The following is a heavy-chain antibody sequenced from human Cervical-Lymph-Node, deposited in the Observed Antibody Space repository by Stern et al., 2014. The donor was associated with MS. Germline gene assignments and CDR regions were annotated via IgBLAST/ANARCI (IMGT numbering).Heavy chain of an antibody. CDR2: ISGSGGST. Sequence: EMQLVESGGGLVQPGGSLRLSCAASGFTFSNYAMTWVRQAPGQGLEWVSGISGSGGSTYYADSVKGRFTISRDNSKHTLYLQMSSLRAEDTAVYYCAKGGGMVVVIAIDYWGQGTLVTVSS. J-gene: IGHJ4*02. CDR1: GFTFSNYA. CDR3: AKGGGMVVVIAIDY. D-gene: IGHD2-21*01. V-gene: IGHV3-23*04.